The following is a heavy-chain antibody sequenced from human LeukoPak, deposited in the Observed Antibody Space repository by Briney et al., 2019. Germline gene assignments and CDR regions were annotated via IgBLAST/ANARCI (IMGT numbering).Heavy chain of an antibody. V-gene: IGHV3-64*01. D-gene: IGHD5-12*01. J-gene: IGHJ5*02. CDR1: GFVFSNYA. CDR2: ITGDGSTP. Sequence: GGSLRLSCATSGFVFSNYAMNWVRQAPGKGLEYVSAITGDGSTPYYANSVKGRFTISRDNSRDTLYLQMGSLRSEDMAVYYCARVGFSGYDSWGQGTLVTVSS. CDR3: ARVGFSGYDS.